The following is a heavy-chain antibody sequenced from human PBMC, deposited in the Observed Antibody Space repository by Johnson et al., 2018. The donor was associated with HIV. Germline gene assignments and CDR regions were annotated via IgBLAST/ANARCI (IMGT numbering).Heavy chain of an antibody. Sequence: QVQLVESGGGVVQPGGSLRLSCAASGFTFSSYGMHWVRQAPGKGLEWVAFIRYDGSNKYYADSVKGRFTISRDNSKNPLYLQMNSLRAEDTAVYYCARDNFGGRIVVRGGAFDIWGQGTMVTVSS. CDR1: GFTFSSYG. CDR3: ARDNFGGRIVVRGGAFDI. D-gene: IGHD3-10*01. J-gene: IGHJ3*02. V-gene: IGHV3-30*02. CDR2: IRYDGSNK.